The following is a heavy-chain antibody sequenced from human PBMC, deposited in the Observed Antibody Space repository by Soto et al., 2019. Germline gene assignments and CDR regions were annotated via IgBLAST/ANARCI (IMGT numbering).Heavy chain of an antibody. J-gene: IGHJ6*02. CDR2: ISYDGDNE. CDR1: GFTFSNYG. CDR3: GKGRSYYYYYGVDV. D-gene: IGHD1-26*01. Sequence: GGSLRLSCAASGFTFSNYGMHWVRQAPGKWLEWVAIISYDGDNEYYADSVRGRFTISRDNSKSTLYLQMNSLRAEDTAVYYCGKGRSYYYYYGVDVWGQGTTVTVSS. V-gene: IGHV3-30*18.